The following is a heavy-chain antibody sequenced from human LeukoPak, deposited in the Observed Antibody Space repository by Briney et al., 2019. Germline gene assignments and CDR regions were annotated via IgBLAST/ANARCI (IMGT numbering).Heavy chain of an antibody. CDR1: GFTFTKYW. CDR3: AREVWGPEY. J-gene: IGHJ4*02. CDR2: IKQDGSDK. D-gene: IGHD1-14*01. V-gene: IGHV3-7*01. Sequence: GDSLRLSCAASGFTFTKYWMTWVRQAPGKGLEWVGNIKQDGSDKNYMDSVKGRFTISRDNTKNSVYLQMSGLRAEDTAVYYCAREVWGPEYWGQGTLVTVSS.